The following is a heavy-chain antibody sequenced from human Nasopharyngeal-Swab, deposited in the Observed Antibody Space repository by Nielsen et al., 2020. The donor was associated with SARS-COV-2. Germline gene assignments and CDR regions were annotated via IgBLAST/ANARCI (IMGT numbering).Heavy chain of an antibody. V-gene: IGHV3-21*06. D-gene: IGHD4-17*01. CDR3: VRVPYGHYDS. CDR1: GFTFSSYT. Sequence: GSLRLSCAASGFTFSSYTINWVRQAPWKGLAWVSSISPTSDYIYYAESVKGRFTISRDNAKNSLFLQMNSLRAEETAIYYCVRVPYGHYDSWGQGALITVSS. J-gene: IGHJ5*01. CDR2: ISPTSDYI.